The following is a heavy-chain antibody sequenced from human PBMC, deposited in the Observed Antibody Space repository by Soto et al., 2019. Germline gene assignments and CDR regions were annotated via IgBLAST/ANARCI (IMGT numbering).Heavy chain of an antibody. J-gene: IGHJ4*02. V-gene: IGHV4-34*01. D-gene: IGHD5-18*01. CDR3: ARGAFRGYSYCYYFDY. CDR1: GVSISPGSYY. CDR2: IKHTGST. Sequence: SETLSLTCSVPGVSISPGSYYWTWIRPPPGKGLEWIGEIKHTGSTNYNPSLKSRVTISVDTSKNQFSLNLTSVTAADTAAYYCARGAFRGYSYCYYFDYWGQGALVTVSS.